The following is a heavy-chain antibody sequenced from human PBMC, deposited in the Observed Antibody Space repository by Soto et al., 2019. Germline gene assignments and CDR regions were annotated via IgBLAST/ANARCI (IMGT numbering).Heavy chain of an antibody. CDR3: ARDLTTVTKTRYEYYGMDV. V-gene: IGHV1-46*01. CDR2: INPSGGST. Sequence: ASVKVSCKASGYTFTSYYMHWVRQAPGQGLEWMGIINPSGGSTSYAQKFQGRVTMTRDTSTSTVYMELSSLRSEDTAVYYCARDLTTVTKTRYEYYGMDVWGQGNKATV. D-gene: IGHD4-17*01. J-gene: IGHJ6*02. CDR1: GYTFTSYY.